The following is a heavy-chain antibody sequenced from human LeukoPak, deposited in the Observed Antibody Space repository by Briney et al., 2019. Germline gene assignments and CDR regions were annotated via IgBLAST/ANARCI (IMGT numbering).Heavy chain of an antibody. CDR2: INHSGST. V-gene: IGHV4-34*01. D-gene: IGHD2-15*01. Sequence: SETLSLTCAVYGGSFSGYYWSWIRQPPGKGLEWIGEINHSGSTNYNPSLKSRVTISVDTSKNQFSLKLSSVTAADTAVYYCAREYCSGGSCYYYFDYWSQGTLVTVSS. CDR3: AREYCSGGSCYYYFDY. J-gene: IGHJ4*02. CDR1: GGSFSGYY.